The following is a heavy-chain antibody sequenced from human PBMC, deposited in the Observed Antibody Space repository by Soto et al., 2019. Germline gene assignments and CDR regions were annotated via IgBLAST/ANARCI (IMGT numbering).Heavy chain of an antibody. D-gene: IGHD3-22*01. CDR3: ASSSYYYDSSGLSDAFDI. Sequence: EVQLVESGGGLIQHGGSLRLSCAASGFTVSSNYMSWVRQAPGKGLEWVSVIYSGGSTYYADSVKGRFTISRDNSKNTLYLQMNSLRAEDTAVYYCASSSYYYDSSGLSDAFDIWGQGTMVTVSS. V-gene: IGHV3-53*01. J-gene: IGHJ3*02. CDR1: GFTVSSNY. CDR2: IYSGGST.